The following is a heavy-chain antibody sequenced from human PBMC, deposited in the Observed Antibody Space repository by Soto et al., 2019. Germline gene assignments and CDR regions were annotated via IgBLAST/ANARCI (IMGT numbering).Heavy chain of an antibody. J-gene: IGHJ4*02. CDR1: GGSISGYY. Sequence: PSETLPLTWTVSGGSISGYYWSWIRQPPGKGLEWIGNIYYSGITNYKPSLKSRVTLSVDTSKNQFSLKLSSVTAADTAVYYCARGFPTVVTVDYWGQGTLVTVS. CDR2: IYYSGIT. V-gene: IGHV4-59*08. CDR3: ARGFPTVVTVDY. D-gene: IGHD4-17*01.